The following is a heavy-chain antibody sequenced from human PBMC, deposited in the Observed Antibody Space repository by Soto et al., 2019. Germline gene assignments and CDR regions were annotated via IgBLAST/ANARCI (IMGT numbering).Heavy chain of an antibody. V-gene: IGHV1-3*01. CDR2: INAGNGNT. Sequence: QVQLVQSGAEVKKPGASVKVSCKASGYTFTSYAMHWVRQAPGQRLEWMGWINAGNGNTKYSQKFQGRVTITRDTSSSTSYMKLSSLSSEDTAVYCCARTVGGIAAHPDCDYWRQGTLVTVSS. D-gene: IGHD6-6*01. CDR3: ARTVGGIAAHPDCDY. J-gene: IGHJ4*02. CDR1: GYTFTSYA.